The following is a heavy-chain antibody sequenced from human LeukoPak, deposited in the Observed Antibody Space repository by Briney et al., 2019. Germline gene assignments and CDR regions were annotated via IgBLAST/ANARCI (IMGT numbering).Heavy chain of an antibody. CDR2: IGWNSGGI. J-gene: IGHJ4*02. Sequence: GRSLRLSCAASGFSLDDYAMHWVRQAPGKGLEWVSGIGWNSGGIVYADSVKGRFTISRDNAKNSLYLQMNSLGAEDTALYYCVKVTAAGFVDYWGQGTLVTVSS. V-gene: IGHV3-9*01. CDR3: VKVTAAGFVDY. D-gene: IGHD6-13*01. CDR1: GFSLDDYA.